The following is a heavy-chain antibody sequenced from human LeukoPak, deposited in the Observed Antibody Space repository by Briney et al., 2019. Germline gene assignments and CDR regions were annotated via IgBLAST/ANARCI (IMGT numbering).Heavy chain of an antibody. CDR2: IDIYSAKT. Sequence: GGSLRLSCAASGFTFSSYAMSWVRQAPGKGLEWVSAIDIYSAKTNYADSVKGRFTISRDNSKNTLYLQMNSLRGEDTAIYYCARDWKADFWGHGTLVTVSS. J-gene: IGHJ4*01. CDR3: ARDWKADF. CDR1: GFTFSSYA. V-gene: IGHV3-23*01. D-gene: IGHD1-1*01.